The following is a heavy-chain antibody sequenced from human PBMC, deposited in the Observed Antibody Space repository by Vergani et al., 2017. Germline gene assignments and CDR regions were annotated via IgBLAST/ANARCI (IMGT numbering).Heavy chain of an antibody. CDR3: AGSSYFDWPDAFDI. CDR1: GFTFSSYS. Sequence: EVQLVESGGGLVKPGVSLRLSCAASGFTFSSYSMNWVRQAPGKGLEWVSSISSSSSYIYYADSVKGRFTISRDNAKNSLYLQMNSLRAEDTAVYYCAGSSYFDWPDAFDIWGQGTMVTVSS. V-gene: IGHV3-21*01. D-gene: IGHD3-9*01. CDR2: ISSSSSYI. J-gene: IGHJ3*02.